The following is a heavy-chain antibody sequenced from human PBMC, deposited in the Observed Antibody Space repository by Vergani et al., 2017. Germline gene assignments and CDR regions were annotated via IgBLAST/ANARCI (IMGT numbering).Heavy chain of an antibody. D-gene: IGHD6-6*01. Sequence: QVQLVQSGAEVKTPGASVTVSCKASGYTFTSYDINWVRQATGQVLEWMGWMNPNSGNTGYAQKFQGRVTMTRNTSISTAYMELSSLRSEDTAVYYCARPKIAARRGVRYYYYCMDVWGQGTTVTVSS. CDR2: MNPNSGNT. V-gene: IGHV1-8*01. CDR3: ARPKIAARRGVRYYYYCMDV. J-gene: IGHJ6*02. CDR1: GYTFTSYD.